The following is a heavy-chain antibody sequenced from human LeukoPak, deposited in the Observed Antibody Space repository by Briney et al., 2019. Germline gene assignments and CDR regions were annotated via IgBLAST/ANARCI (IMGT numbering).Heavy chain of an antibody. J-gene: IGHJ6*03. V-gene: IGHV4-61*10. Sequence: PSETLSLTCTVSGGSISSSSYYWSWIRQPAGKGLEWIGYIYYSGSTNYNPSLKSRVTISVDTSKNQFSLKLSSVTAADTAVYYCARVYSGSYPYYYYYMDVWGKGTTVTVSS. CDR2: IYYSGST. CDR1: GGSISSSSYY. CDR3: ARVYSGSYPYYYYYMDV. D-gene: IGHD1-26*01.